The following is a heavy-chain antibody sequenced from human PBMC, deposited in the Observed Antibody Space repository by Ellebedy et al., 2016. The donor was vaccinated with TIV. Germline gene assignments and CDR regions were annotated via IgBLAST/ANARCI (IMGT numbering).Heavy chain of an antibody. CDR2: VYHSGRT. J-gene: IGHJ3*02. V-gene: IGHV4-39*07. D-gene: IGHD2-21*02. Sequence: SETLSLTCAASGGFISNTSYYWAWIRQSPGKGLEWIASVYHSGRTYSSPALKSRVSISLDTSKKQLSLKVLSVTTADTAVYYCARGSAYCGGDCHSDDSFDIWGRGTLVSVSS. CDR1: GGFISNTSYY. CDR3: ARGSAYCGGDCHSDDSFDI.